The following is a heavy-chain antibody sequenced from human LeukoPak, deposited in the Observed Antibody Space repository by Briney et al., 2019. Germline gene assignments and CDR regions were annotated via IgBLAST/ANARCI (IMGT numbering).Heavy chain of an antibody. CDR1: GFSLTTTGAA. D-gene: IGHD5-12*01. Sequence: SGPTLVNPTQTLTLTCTFSGFSLTTTGAAVGRIRQPLGKALEWLALISWNDNKRYSPSLKSRLTISKDTSKNQVVLTMTNMDPVDTATYYCAHRPETSGPRYAYDIWGQGTMVTVSS. V-gene: IGHV2-5*01. CDR2: ISWNDNK. CDR3: AHRPETSGPRYAYDI. J-gene: IGHJ3*02.